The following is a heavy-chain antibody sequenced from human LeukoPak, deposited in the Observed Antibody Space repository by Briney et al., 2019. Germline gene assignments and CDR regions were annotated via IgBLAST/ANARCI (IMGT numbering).Heavy chain of an antibody. J-gene: IGHJ5*02. Sequence: GASVKVSCKASGGTFSSYAISWVRQAPGQGLEWMGRIIPILGIANYAQKFQGRVTITADKSTSTAYMELSSLRSEDTAVYYRARGPTRLGYCSGGSCQNWFDPWGQGTLVTVSS. V-gene: IGHV1-69*04. D-gene: IGHD2-15*01. CDR3: ARGPTRLGYCSGGSCQNWFDP. CDR1: GGTFSSYA. CDR2: IIPILGIA.